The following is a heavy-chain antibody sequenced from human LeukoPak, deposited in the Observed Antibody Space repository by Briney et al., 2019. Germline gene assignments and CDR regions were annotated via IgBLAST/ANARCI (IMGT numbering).Heavy chain of an antibody. J-gene: IGHJ3*02. V-gene: IGHV4-59*12. D-gene: IGHD4-17*01. Sequence: SETLSLTCTVSGGSISSYYWSWIRQPPGKGLEWIGYIYYSGSTNYNPSLKSRVTISVDTSKNQFSLKLSSMTAADTAVYYCARGYYGDYFSDAFDIWGQGTMVTVSS. CDR1: GGSISSYY. CDR2: IYYSGST. CDR3: ARGYYGDYFSDAFDI.